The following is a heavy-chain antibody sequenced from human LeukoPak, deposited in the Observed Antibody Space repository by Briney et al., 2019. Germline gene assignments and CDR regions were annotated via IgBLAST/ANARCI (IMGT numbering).Heavy chain of an antibody. J-gene: IGHJ6*03. CDR3: TTRPVTTRSWGYYYMDV. CDR1: GFTFSNYW. V-gene: IGHV3-15*01. Sequence: PGGSLRLSCAASGFTFSNYWMSWVRQAPGKGLEWVGRIKSKTDGGTTDYAAPVKGRFTISKDDSKNTLYLQMNSLKTEDTAVYYCTTRPVTTRSWGYYYMDVWGKGTTVTVSS. D-gene: IGHD4-11*01. CDR2: IKSKTDGGTT.